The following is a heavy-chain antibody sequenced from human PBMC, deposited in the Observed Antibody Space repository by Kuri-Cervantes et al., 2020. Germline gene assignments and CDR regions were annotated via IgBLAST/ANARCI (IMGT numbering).Heavy chain of an antibody. CDR2: INHSGST. V-gene: IGHV4-34*01. CDR3: ARPLIWFGELLT. D-gene: IGHD3-10*01. CDR1: SGSFSGYY. Sequence: SETLSLTCTVHSGSFSGYYWSWIRQPPGKGLEWIGEINHSGSTNYSPSLKSRVTISVDTSKNQFSLKLSSVTAADTAVYYCARPLIWFGELLTWGRGTLVTVSS. J-gene: IGHJ4*02.